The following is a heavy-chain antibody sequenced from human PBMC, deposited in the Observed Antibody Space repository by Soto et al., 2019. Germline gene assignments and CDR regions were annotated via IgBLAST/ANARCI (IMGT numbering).Heavy chain of an antibody. CDR1: GYTFTSYG. V-gene: IGHV1-69*04. CDR2: IIPILGIA. CDR3: ASPDYYVCSVAPPAFDI. J-gene: IGHJ3*02. D-gene: IGHD3-22*01. Sequence: SVKVSCKASGYTFTSYGISWVRQAPGQGLEWMGRIIPILGIANYAQKFQGRVTITADKSTSTAYMELSSLRSEDTAVYYCASPDYYVCSVAPPAFDISGHGTMLTVSS.